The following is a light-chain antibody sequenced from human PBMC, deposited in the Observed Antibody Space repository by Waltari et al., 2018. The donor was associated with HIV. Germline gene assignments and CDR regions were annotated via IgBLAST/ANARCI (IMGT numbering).Light chain of an antibody. CDR2: RDT. CDR1: NLGSKN. V-gene: IGLV3-9*01. Sequence: SYELAQPLSASVALGQTARITCGGDNLGSKNVVWYQAKPGQAPILVIYRDTKRPSGIPERFSGSNSGNTATLIISSAQAGDEAQYYCQVWVNNAVVFGGGTKLTVL. J-gene: IGLJ2*01. CDR3: QVWVNNAVV.